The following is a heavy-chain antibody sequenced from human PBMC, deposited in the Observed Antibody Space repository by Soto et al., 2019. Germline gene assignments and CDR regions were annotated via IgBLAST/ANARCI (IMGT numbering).Heavy chain of an antibody. D-gene: IGHD2-15*01. CDR3: ARDCSGGSCYPGMDV. CDR2: ISSSGYI. V-gene: IGHV3-21*01. J-gene: IGHJ6*02. CDR1: GFNFNRYT. Sequence: PVGSLRLSCAASGFNFNRYTINWFRQAPGKRLEWLSSISSSGYIFSTDSVRGRFTISRDNAKNSVYLQINSLSAEDTAVYFCARDCSGGSCYPGMDVWGQGITVTVSS.